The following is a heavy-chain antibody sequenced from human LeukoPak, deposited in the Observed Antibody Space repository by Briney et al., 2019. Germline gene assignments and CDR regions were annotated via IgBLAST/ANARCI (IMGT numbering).Heavy chain of an antibody. CDR1: GYTFTSYG. CDR2: ISAYNGNT. D-gene: IGHD3-3*01. V-gene: IGHV1-18*01. CDR3: ARDFRRSGYYSFDP. Sequence: GASVKVSCKASGYTFTSYGISWVRQAPGQGLEWMGWISAYNGNTNYAQKLQGRVTMTTDTSTSTAYMELRSLRSDDTAVYYCARDFRRSGYYSFDPWGQGTLVTVSS. J-gene: IGHJ5*02.